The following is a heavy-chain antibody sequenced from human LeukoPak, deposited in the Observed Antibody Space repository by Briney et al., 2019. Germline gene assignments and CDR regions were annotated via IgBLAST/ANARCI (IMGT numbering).Heavy chain of an antibody. V-gene: IGHV1-18*01. D-gene: IGHD4-17*01. CDR1: GYTFTSYG. Sequence: GASVKVSCKASGYTFTSYGISWVRQAPGQGLKWIGWISAYNGNTNYAQKLQGRVTMTTDTSTSTAYMELRSLRSDDTAVYYCARDRATTVTTWAEIDYWGQGTLVTVSS. CDR2: ISAYNGNT. CDR3: ARDRATTVTTWAEIDY. J-gene: IGHJ4*02.